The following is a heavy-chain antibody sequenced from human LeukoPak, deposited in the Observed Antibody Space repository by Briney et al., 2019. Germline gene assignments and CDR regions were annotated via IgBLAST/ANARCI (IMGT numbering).Heavy chain of an antibody. J-gene: IGHJ4*02. CDR3: ARERDGRFFDY. CDR2: ISSNGGST. V-gene: IGHV3-64*01. D-gene: IGHD5-24*01. CDR1: GFTFSSYA. Sequence: GGSLRLSCAASGFTFSSYAMHWVRQAPGKGLEYVSAISSNGGSTYYANSVKGRFTISRDNSKNSLHLQMNTLRAEDTAVYYCARERDGRFFDYWGQGTLVTVSS.